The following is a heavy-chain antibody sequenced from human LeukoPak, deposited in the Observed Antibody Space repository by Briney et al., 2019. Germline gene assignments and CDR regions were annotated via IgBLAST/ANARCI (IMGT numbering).Heavy chain of an antibody. CDR3: ARDRDGIAVAGPGGDY. V-gene: IGHV3-30*03. CDR1: GFSFSSYG. Sequence: GGSLRLSCAASGFSFSSYGMHWVRQAPGEGLEWVAVISYDGSNKYYADSVKGRFTISRDNSKNTLYLQMNSLRAEDTAVYYCARDRDGIAVAGPGGDYWGQGTLVTVSS. CDR2: ISYDGSNK. D-gene: IGHD6-19*01. J-gene: IGHJ4*02.